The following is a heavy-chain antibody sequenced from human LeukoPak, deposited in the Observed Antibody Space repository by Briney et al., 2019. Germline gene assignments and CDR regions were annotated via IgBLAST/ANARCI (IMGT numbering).Heavy chain of an antibody. CDR2: IDWDDDR. V-gene: IGHV2-70*17. Sequence: SGPALVKPTQTLTLTCTFSGFSLNTRQMCGVWIRQPPGKALEWLARIDWDDDRFYSPSLKTRLSVSKDTSKNQVVLTMAHMDPADTGTYYCARMTPDSPSFDYWGQGTLVTVPS. CDR3: ARMTPDSPSFDY. CDR1: GFSLNTRQMC. D-gene: IGHD1-14*01. J-gene: IGHJ4*02.